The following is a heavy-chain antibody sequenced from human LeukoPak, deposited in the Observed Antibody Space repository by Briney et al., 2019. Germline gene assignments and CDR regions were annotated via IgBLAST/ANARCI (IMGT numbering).Heavy chain of an antibody. CDR1: GYTFTSYD. CDR3: ARDTYYYASGSQTPHFDY. Sequence: ASVKVSCKASGYTFTSYDINWVRQATGQGLEWMGWMNPNSGNTGYAQKFQGRVTMTRNTSISTAYMELSSLRPEDTAVYYCARDTYYYASGSQTPHFDYWGQGTLVTVSS. V-gene: IGHV1-8*01. J-gene: IGHJ4*02. CDR2: MNPNSGNT. D-gene: IGHD3-10*01.